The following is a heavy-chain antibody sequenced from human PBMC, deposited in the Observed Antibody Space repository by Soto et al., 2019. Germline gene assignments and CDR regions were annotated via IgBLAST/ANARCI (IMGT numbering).Heavy chain of an antibody. Sequence: SETLSLTCTVSGGSIKSGGFYWSWIRQHPGKGLEWIGYMYFSGTTYYNPSLKSRVTISVDTSKNQFSLRLNSVTAADTAVYYCARYNWGAMGAFDIWGQGTMVTVSS. V-gene: IGHV4-31*03. CDR2: MYFSGTT. J-gene: IGHJ3*02. D-gene: IGHD1-1*01. CDR1: GGSIKSGGFY. CDR3: ARYNWGAMGAFDI.